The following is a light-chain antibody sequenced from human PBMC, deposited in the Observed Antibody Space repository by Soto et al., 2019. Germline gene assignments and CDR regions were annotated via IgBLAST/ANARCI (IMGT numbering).Light chain of an antibody. Sequence: EIVLTQSPATLSLSPGERATLSCRASQSVSSYLAWYQQKPGQAPRLLIYDASNRATGIPARFSGSGSGTDFTLTISSLEPEYFAVYYCQQRSNWPLTFGGGTQVDIK. J-gene: IGKJ4*01. V-gene: IGKV3-11*01. CDR2: DAS. CDR3: QQRSNWPLT. CDR1: QSVSSY.